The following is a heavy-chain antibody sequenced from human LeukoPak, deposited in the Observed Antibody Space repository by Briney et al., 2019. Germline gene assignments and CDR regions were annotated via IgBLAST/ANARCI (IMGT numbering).Heavy chain of an antibody. CDR1: GGSISSYY. V-gene: IGHV6-1*01. CDR2: TYYRSKWYY. Sequence: SETLSLTCTVSGGSISSYYWSWIRQPPSRGLEWLGRTYYRSKWYYEYAVSVKSRINISPDTSKNQFSLQLTSVTPEDTAVYTCPLPRPESHNGRDVGAQGPRSPSP. CDR3: PLPRPESHNGRDV. J-gene: IGHJ6*02. D-gene: IGHD6-6*01.